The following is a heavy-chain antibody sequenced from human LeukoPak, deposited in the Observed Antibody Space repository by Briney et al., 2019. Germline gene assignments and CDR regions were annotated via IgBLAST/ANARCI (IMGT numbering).Heavy chain of an antibody. J-gene: IGHJ4*02. V-gene: IGHV3-21*01. Sequence: PGGSLRLSCAASGFTFSSYNMNWVRQAPGKGLEWVSSVSSSSTYIYYADSVKGRFTISRDNAKNSLYLQVNSLRAEDTAAYYCARENAGYYSRTFDYWGQGALVTVSS. CDR3: ARENAGYYSRTFDY. CDR2: VSSSSTYI. CDR1: GFTFSSYN. D-gene: IGHD3-9*01.